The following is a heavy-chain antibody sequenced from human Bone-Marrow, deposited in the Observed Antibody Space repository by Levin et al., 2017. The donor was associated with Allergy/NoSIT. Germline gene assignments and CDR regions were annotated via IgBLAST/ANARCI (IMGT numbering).Heavy chain of an antibody. Sequence: GGSLRLSCAATGFTFNNAWMNWVRQAPGKGLEWVGRIKSKTDGGTTDFAAPVKGRFTISRDDSKSTVFLQMDSVQTQDTAVYYCTTDPAVRGEYYGSGSNSYWGQGALVIVSS. CDR1: GFTFNNAW. CDR3: TTDPAVRGEYYGSGSNSY. D-gene: IGHD3-10*01. J-gene: IGHJ4*02. V-gene: IGHV3-15*07. CDR2: IKSKTDGGTT.